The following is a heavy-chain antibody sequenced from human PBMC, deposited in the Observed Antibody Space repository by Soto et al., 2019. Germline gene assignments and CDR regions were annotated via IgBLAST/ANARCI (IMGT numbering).Heavy chain of an antibody. J-gene: IGHJ4*02. CDR1: GGTFSSYT. CDR2: IIPILGIA. Sequence: QVQLVQSGAEVKKPGSSVKVSCKASGGTFSSYTISWVRQAPGQGLEWMGRIIPILGIANYAQKFQGRVTINADKSTSTAYMELSSLRSEDTAVYYCAAGEYYYGSGSYPFDYWGQGTLVTVSS. V-gene: IGHV1-69*02. CDR3: AAGEYYYGSGSYPFDY. D-gene: IGHD3-10*01.